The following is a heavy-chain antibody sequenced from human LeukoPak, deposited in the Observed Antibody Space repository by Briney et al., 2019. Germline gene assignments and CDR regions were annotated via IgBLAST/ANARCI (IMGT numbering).Heavy chain of an antibody. CDR1: GFTFSSYS. V-gene: IGHV3-21*01. D-gene: IGHD4-23*01. J-gene: IGHJ6*02. Sequence: GGSLRLSCAASGFTFSSYSMNWVRQAPGKGLEWVSSISSSGSYIYYADSVKGRFTISRDNAKNSLYLQINSLRAEDRAVYYCARDPYYGSNSRYYYYYGMDVWGQGTTVTVSS. CDR3: ARDPYYGSNSRYYYYYGMDV. CDR2: ISSSGSYI.